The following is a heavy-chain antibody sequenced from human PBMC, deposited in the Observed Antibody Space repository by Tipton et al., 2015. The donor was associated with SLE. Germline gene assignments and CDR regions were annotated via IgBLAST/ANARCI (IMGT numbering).Heavy chain of an antibody. Sequence: SLRLSCVASGFTFSSYDMHWVRQATGKGLEWVSAIGTAGDTYYPGSVKGRFTISRENAKNSLYLQMNSLRAGDTAVYYCARGLRFHDAFDIWGQGTMVTVSS. V-gene: IGHV3-13*01. CDR3: ARGLRFHDAFDI. D-gene: IGHD5-12*01. CDR2: IGTAGDT. J-gene: IGHJ3*02. CDR1: GFTFSSYD.